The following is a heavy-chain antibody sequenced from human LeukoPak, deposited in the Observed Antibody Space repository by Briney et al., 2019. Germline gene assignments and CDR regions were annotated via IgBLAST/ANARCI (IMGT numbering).Heavy chain of an antibody. CDR3: AQGKGYYGSGPYYFDC. CDR2: ISGSGGST. D-gene: IGHD3-10*01. J-gene: IGHJ4*02. CDR1: GFTFSSYA. Sequence: GGSLRLSCAASGFTFSSYAMSWVRQAPGKGLEWVSAISGSGGSTYYAGSVKGRFTISRDNSKNTLYLQMNSLRAEDTAVYYCAQGKGYYGSGPYYFDCWGQGALVTVSS. V-gene: IGHV3-23*01.